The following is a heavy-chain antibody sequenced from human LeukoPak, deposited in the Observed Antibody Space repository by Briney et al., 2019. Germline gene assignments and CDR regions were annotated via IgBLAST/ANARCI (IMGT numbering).Heavy chain of an antibody. Sequence: GGSLRLSCAASGFTFSSYSMNWVRQAPGKGLEWVWSISSSSSYIYYADSVKGRFTISRDNAKNSLYLQMNSLRAEDTAVYYCARTYYDILTGYNPYFDYWGQGTLVTVSS. D-gene: IGHD3-9*01. CDR3: ARTYYDILTGYNPYFDY. V-gene: IGHV3-21*01. J-gene: IGHJ4*02. CDR1: GFTFSSYS. CDR2: ISSSSSYI.